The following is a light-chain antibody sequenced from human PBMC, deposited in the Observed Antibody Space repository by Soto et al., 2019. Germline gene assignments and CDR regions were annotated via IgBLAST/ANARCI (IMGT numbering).Light chain of an antibody. J-gene: IGKJ5*01. CDR1: QIISSSY. CDR3: QQYNNWPPIT. V-gene: IGKV3D-15*01. CDR2: GAS. Sequence: EIVLTQSPGTLSLSPGERATLSCRASQIISSSYLAWYQQKPGQAPRLLIYGASSRATGIPARFSGSASRTEFTLTISSLQSEDFAVYYCQQYNNWPPITFGKGTRLAIK.